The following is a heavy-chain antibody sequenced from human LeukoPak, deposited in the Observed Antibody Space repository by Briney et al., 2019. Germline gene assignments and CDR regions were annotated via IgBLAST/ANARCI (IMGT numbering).Heavy chain of an antibody. CDR1: GFTFSSYG. CDR3: AKVAARTYYFDY. CDR2: IWYDGSNK. J-gene: IGHJ4*02. Sequence: GGSLRLSCAASGFTFSSYGMHWARQAPGKGLEWVAVIWYDGSNKYYADSVKGRFTISRDNSKNTLYLQMNSLRAEDTAVYYCAKVAARTYYFDYWGQGTLVTVSS. D-gene: IGHD1-14*01. V-gene: IGHV3-33*06.